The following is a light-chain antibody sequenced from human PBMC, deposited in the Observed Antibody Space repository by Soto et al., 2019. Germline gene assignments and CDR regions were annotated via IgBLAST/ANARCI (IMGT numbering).Light chain of an antibody. Sequence: DIQMTQSPSSVSASVGDRVTITCRASQRISSWLAWYQQKPEKAPKLLIYAASSLQSGVPSRFSGSGSGEDFPLTSSRLQAEDFATYYRQRANSFPRTFGQGTKVEIK. CDR3: QRANSFPRT. CDR1: QRISSW. CDR2: AAS. J-gene: IGKJ1*01. V-gene: IGKV1-12*01.